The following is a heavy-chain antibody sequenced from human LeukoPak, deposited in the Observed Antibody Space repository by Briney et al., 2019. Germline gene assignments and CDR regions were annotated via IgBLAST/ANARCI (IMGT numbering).Heavy chain of an antibody. CDR1: GYTFTGYY. V-gene: IGHV1-2*02. Sequence: ASVKVSCKASGYTFTGYYIHWVRQAPGQGFEWVGWINPNSGGTKYAQKFQGRVTMTRDTSISTAYMELSRLRSDDTAMYYCARCETDTNYYYYYMDVWGKGTTVTVSS. CDR2: INPNSGGT. J-gene: IGHJ6*03. CDR3: ARCETDTNYYYYYMDV.